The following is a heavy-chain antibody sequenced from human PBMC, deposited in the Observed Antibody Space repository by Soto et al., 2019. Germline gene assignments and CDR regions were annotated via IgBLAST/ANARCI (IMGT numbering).Heavy chain of an antibody. J-gene: IGHJ6*02. V-gene: IGHV1-2*02. CDR1: GHTFTGYY. CDR3: ATRQCSSTSCYDSDYYHYGMDV. Sequence: QVQLVQSGAEVKRPGASVKVSCKASGHTFTGYYMHWVRQAPGQGLEWMGWINPNTGGTNYAQKFQGRVTMTTDTSTSTAYMEMTRLRSDDTAVYYCATRQCSSTSCYDSDYYHYGMDVWGQGTTVTVSS. D-gene: IGHD2-2*01. CDR2: INPNTGGT.